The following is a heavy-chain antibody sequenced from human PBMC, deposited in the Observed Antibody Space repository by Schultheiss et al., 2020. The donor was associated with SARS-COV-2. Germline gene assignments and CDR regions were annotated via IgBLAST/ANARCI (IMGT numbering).Heavy chain of an antibody. CDR3: ARDYGDYGDALDY. V-gene: IGHV3-7*01. Sequence: GGSLRLSCAASGFTFSSYWMSWVRQAPGKGLEWVANIKQDGSEKIYVDSVKGRFSISRENAKNSLYLQMNSLRAEDTAVYYCARDYGDYGDALDYWGQGTLVTVSS. J-gene: IGHJ4*02. D-gene: IGHD4-17*01. CDR1: GFTFSSYW. CDR2: IKQDGSEK.